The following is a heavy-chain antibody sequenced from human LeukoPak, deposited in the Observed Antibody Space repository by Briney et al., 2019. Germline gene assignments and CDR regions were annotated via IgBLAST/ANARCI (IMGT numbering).Heavy chain of an antibody. V-gene: IGHV3-15*01. CDR3: TTGAGV. D-gene: IGHD3-10*01. CDR2: VKSKTHGGAT. J-gene: IGHJ4*02. CDR1: GFTLSNAW. Sequence: GGSLRLSCAASGFTLSNAWMTWVSHAPGKGLEWVGRVKSKTHGGATDYAAPVKGRFTISRDDSKNTLYLQMNSLIMEDTAVYHCTTGAGVWGQGTLVTVSS.